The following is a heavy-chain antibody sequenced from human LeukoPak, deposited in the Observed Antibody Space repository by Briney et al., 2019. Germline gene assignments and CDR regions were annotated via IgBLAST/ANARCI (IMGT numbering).Heavy chain of an antibody. CDR1: GYTFTSYG. CDR3: AGPMIRDVVVPTATWFDP. J-gene: IGHJ5*02. V-gene: IGHV1-18*01. D-gene: IGHD2-2*01. Sequence: GASVKVSCKASGYTFTSYGISWVRQAPGQGLEWMGWISAYNGNTNYAQKLQGRVTMTTDTSTSTTYMELRSLRSDDTAVYYCAGPMIRDVVVPTATWFDPWGQGTLVTVSS. CDR2: ISAYNGNT.